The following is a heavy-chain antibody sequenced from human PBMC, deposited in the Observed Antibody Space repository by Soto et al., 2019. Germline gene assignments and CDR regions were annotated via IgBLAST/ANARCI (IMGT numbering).Heavy chain of an antibody. J-gene: IGHJ4*02. Sequence: GASLKISCEGSGYSFTNFWIGWVRQMPGKGLEWMGIIYPGDSDTRYSPSFQGQVTISADKSISTAYLQWSSLKASDTAIYYCARPNSGGVDYWGQGTLVTVSS. V-gene: IGHV5-51*01. CDR3: ARPNSGGVDY. D-gene: IGHD2-15*01. CDR2: IYPGDSDT. CDR1: GYSFTNFW.